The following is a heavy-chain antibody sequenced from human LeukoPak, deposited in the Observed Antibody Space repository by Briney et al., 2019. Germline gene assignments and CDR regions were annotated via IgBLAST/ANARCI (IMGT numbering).Heavy chain of an antibody. CDR2: IYNSGST. V-gene: IGHV4-59*01. CDR3: ARGVVAAAGRTFDF. D-gene: IGHD6-13*01. CDR1: GGSISNYY. Sequence: SETLSLTCTVSGGSISNYYWNWIRQPPGKGLEWIGYIYNSGSTNYNPSLKSRVTIPLDTSKNQFSLKLSSVTAADTAVYYCARGVVAAAGRTFDFWGQGTLVTVSS. J-gene: IGHJ4*02.